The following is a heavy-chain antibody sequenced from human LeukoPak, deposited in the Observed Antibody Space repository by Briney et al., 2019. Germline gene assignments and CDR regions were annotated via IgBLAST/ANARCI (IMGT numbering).Heavy chain of an antibody. CDR3: ARWEASRVAFDI. CDR1: GGSISTYN. V-gene: IGHV4-59*01. J-gene: IGHJ3*02. D-gene: IGHD1-26*01. CDR2: LYYSGSN. Sequence: PSETLSLTCTVFGGSISTYNWSWIRNPPARGLEWIGYLYYSGSNDYSPSLNNRVTISIDTSKKQYSLRLSSVSAADTAVYYCARWEASRVAFDIWGQGTLVTVSS.